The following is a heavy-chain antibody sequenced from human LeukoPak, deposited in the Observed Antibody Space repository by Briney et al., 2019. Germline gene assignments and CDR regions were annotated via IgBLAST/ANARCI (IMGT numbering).Heavy chain of an antibody. J-gene: IGHJ3*02. CDR1: GGSISSYY. D-gene: IGHD2-15*01. Sequence: SETLSLTCTVSGGSISSYYWSWIRQPAGKGLEWIGRIYTSGSTNYNPSLKSRVTMSVDTSKNQFSLKLSSVTAADTAVYYCARDYCSGGSCYLSPDAFDIRGQGTMVTVSS. CDR3: ARDYCSGGSCYLSPDAFDI. CDR2: IYTSGST. V-gene: IGHV4-4*07.